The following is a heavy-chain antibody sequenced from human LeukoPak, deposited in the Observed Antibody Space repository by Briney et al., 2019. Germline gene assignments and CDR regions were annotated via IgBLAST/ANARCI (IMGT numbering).Heavy chain of an antibody. J-gene: IGHJ4*02. CDR2: INPNSGGT. Sequence: GASVKVSCKASGYTFTGYYMHWVRQAPGQGLEWMGRINPNSGGTNYAQKFQGRVTMTRDTSISTAYMELSRLRSDDTAVYYCARDEGGSYYVGFNYWGQGTLVTVSS. CDR1: GYTFTGYY. CDR3: ARDEGGSYYVGFNY. D-gene: IGHD1-26*01. V-gene: IGHV1-2*06.